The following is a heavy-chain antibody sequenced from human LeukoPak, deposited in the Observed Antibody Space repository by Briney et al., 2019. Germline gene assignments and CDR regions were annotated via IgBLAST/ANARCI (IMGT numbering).Heavy chain of an antibody. V-gene: IGHV4-61*02. Sequence: SETLSLTCTVSGGSISSGSYYWSWIRQPAGKGLEWIGRVYTSGSTNYNPSLKSRVTISVDTSKNQFSLKLSSVTAADTAVYYCARDKLGYCSSTSCATRGFDYWGQGTLVTVSS. CDR3: ARDKLGYCSSTSCATRGFDY. J-gene: IGHJ4*02. D-gene: IGHD2-2*01. CDR2: VYTSGST. CDR1: GGSISSGSYY.